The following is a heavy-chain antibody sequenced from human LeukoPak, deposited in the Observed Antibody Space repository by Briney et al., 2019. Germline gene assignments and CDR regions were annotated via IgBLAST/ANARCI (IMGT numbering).Heavy chain of an antibody. CDR3: ARGRYCTSATCYNWFDP. CDR2: TYYRSKWYN. V-gene: IGHV6-1*01. CDR1: GDSFSSNSAA. D-gene: IGHD2-2*01. J-gene: IGHJ5*02. Sequence: SQTLSLTCAISGDSFSSNSAAWDWVRQSPSRGLEWLGRTYYRSKWYNDYAVCGKSLITINPETSKNQFSLRLNSVTPEDTAVYYCARGRYCTSATCYNWFDPWGQGTLVTVSS.